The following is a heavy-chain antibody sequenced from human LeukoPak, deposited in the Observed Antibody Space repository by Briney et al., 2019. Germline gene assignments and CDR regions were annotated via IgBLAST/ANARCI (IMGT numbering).Heavy chain of an antibody. V-gene: IGHV3-21*01. J-gene: IGHJ4*02. CDR3: ARESGSASFDY. D-gene: IGHD6-19*01. Sequence: GGSLRLSCAASGFTFSSYSIYWVRQAPGKGLEWVSSISSRSSYIYYADSVKGRFTISRDNAKNSLYLQMNSLRAEDTAVYYCARESGSASFDYWGQGTLVTVSS. CDR2: ISSRSSYI. CDR1: GFTFSSYS.